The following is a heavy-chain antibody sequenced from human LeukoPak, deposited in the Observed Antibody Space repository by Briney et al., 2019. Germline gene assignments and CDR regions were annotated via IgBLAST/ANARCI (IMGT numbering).Heavy chain of an antibody. J-gene: IGHJ4*02. CDR1: GFTFSSYA. CDR2: ISYDGSNK. Sequence: GGSLRLSCAASGFTFSSYAMHWVRQAPGKGLEWVAVISYDGSNKYYADSVKGRFTISRDDSKNTLYLQMNSLRAEDTAVYYCARGGFVMTTADFDYWGQGTLVTVSS. CDR3: ARGGFVMTTADFDY. V-gene: IGHV3-30-3*01. D-gene: IGHD4-17*01.